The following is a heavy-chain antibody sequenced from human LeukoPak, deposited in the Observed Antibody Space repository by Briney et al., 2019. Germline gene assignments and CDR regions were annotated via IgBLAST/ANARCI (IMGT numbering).Heavy chain of an antibody. CDR3: ARHEEEDGYNAKTIDY. Sequence: SETLSLTCAVSGYSISSGYYWGWIRQPPGKGLEWIGTVYSTGSTTYSNPSLKSRVTISVDTSKNQFSLKLSSVTAADTAVYYCARHEEEDGYNAKTIDYWGQGTLVTVSS. D-gene: IGHD5-24*01. CDR1: GYSISSGYY. CDR2: VYSTGSTT. V-gene: IGHV4-38-2*01. J-gene: IGHJ4*02.